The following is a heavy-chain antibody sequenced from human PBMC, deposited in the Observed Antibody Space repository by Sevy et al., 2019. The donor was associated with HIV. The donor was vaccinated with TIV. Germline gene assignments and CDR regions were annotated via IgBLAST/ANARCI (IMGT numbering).Heavy chain of an antibody. D-gene: IGHD3-22*01. J-gene: IGHJ4*02. CDR1: GGTFSSYA. CDR2: IIPIFGTA. Sequence: VKVSCKASGGTFSSYAISWVRQAPGQGLEWMGGIIPIFGTANYAQKFQGRVTITADKSTSTAYMELGSLRSEDTAVYYCARGAYYDSSGYYYRFDYWGQGTLVTVSS. CDR3: ARGAYYDSSGYYYRFDY. V-gene: IGHV1-69*06.